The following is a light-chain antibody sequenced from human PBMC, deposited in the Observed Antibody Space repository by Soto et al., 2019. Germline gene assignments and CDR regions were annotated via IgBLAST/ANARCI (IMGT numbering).Light chain of an antibody. CDR3: QPNNCVPT. V-gene: IGKV1-5*03. Sequence: DIQMTQSPSTLSASVGDRVTITCRASQSISSWLAWYQQKPGKAPKLLIYKASSLECGVQTRFSGSRSRTVLTAIIISLQPDDFATYNSQPNNCVPTFVQGNKLEIK. CDR2: KAS. J-gene: IGKJ1*01. CDR1: QSISSW.